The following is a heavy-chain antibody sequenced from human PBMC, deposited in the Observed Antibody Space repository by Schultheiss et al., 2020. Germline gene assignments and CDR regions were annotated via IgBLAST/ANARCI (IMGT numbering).Heavy chain of an antibody. J-gene: IGHJ6*03. Sequence: GGSLRLSCAASGFTFSGSAMHWVRQASGKGLEWVGRIRSKANSYATAYAASVKGRFTISRDDSKNTAYLQMNSLRAEDTAVYYCAKSGIAARPNYYYYMDVWGKGTTVTVSS. CDR2: IRSKANSYAT. V-gene: IGHV3-73*01. CDR1: GFTFSGSA. D-gene: IGHD6-6*01. CDR3: AKSGIAARPNYYYYMDV.